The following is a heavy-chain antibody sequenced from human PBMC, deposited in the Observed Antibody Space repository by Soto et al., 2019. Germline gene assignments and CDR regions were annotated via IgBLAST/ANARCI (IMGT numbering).Heavy chain of an antibody. J-gene: IGHJ4*02. Sequence: QVQLVESGGGVVQPGRSLRLSCAASGFTFSSYAMHWVRQAPGKGLEWVAVISYDGSNKYYADSVKGRFTISRDNSKNTLYLQMNSLRAEDTAVYYCAVYDDSSGSLGDWGQGTLVTVSS. D-gene: IGHD3-22*01. CDR3: AVYDDSSGSLGD. CDR2: ISYDGSNK. CDR1: GFTFSSYA. V-gene: IGHV3-30-3*01.